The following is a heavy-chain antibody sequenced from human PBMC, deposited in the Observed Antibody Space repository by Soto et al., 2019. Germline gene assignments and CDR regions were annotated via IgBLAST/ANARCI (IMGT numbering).Heavy chain of an antibody. CDR2: ISYDGSNK. D-gene: IGHD1-26*01. CDR3: AKDSPYGAADY. Sequence: QVQLVESGGGVVQPGRSLRLSCAASGFTFSSYGMHWVRQAPGKGLEWVAVISYDGSNKYYADSVKGRFTISRDNSKNTLYLQMNSLRAEDTAVYYCAKDSPYGAADYWGQGTLVTVSS. CDR1: GFTFSSYG. V-gene: IGHV3-30*18. J-gene: IGHJ4*02.